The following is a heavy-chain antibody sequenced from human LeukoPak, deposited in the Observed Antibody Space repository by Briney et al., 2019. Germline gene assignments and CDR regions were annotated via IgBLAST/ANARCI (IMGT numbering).Heavy chain of an antibody. CDR3: ARSRYPEWPLDY. CDR2: ISAYDGNT. Sequence: GASVKVSCKASGYTFTSYGISWVRQAPGQGLEWMGWISAYDGNTNYAQKLQGRVTMSTDTSTSTAYMELRSLRSDDTAVYYCARSRYPEWPLDYWGQGTLVTVSS. V-gene: IGHV1-18*01. D-gene: IGHD6-13*01. CDR1: GYTFTSYG. J-gene: IGHJ4*02.